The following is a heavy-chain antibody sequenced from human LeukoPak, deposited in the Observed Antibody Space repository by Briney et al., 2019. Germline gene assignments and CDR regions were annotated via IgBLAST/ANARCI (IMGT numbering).Heavy chain of an antibody. V-gene: IGHV3-66*02. Sequence: GSLRLSCAASGFTVSSNYMSWVRQAPGKGLEGVSVIYSGGSTYYADSVKGRFTIFRDNSKNTLYLQMNSRRAEDTAVYYCARDSGYYVGEHFDYWGQGTLVTVSS. J-gene: IGHJ4*02. CDR2: IYSGGST. D-gene: IGHD3-16*01. CDR1: GFTVSSNY. CDR3: ARDSGYYVGEHFDY.